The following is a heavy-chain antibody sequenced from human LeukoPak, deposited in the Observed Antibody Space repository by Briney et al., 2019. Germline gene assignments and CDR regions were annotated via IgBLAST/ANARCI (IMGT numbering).Heavy chain of an antibody. CDR1: GFTFSSYE. CDR3: ARVLRYCSGGNCYSGGLGYMDV. CDR2: ISSSGSTK. D-gene: IGHD2-15*01. J-gene: IGHJ6*03. Sequence: GGSLRLSCAASGFTFSSYEMNWVRQAPGKGLEWVSYISSSGSTKYYADSVKGRFTISRDNAKNSLFLQMNSLRAEDTAVYYCARVLRYCSGGNCYSGGLGYMDVWGKGTTVTISS. V-gene: IGHV3-48*03.